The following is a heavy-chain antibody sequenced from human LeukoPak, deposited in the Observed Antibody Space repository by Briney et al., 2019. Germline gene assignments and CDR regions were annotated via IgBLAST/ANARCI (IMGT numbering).Heavy chain of an antibody. CDR1: GVTFDRYS. D-gene: IGHD2-15*01. V-gene: IGHV3-23*01. Sequence: GGSLRLSCAVFGVTFDRYSMNWARQALGQGLEWVSTISDPHSGSQTHYADSVKGRFTISRDDSRNTVYLQMDSLRAEDTAVYYCTTRLQHHFDYWGQGTQVTVSS. J-gene: IGHJ4*02. CDR3: TTRLQHHFDY. CDR2: ISDPHSGSQT.